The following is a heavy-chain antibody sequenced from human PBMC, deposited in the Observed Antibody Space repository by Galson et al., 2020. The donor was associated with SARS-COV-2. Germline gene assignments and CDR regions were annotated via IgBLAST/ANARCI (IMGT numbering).Heavy chain of an antibody. CDR1: GFTFSDHA. J-gene: IGHJ4*02. D-gene: IGHD6-19*01. CDR3: ARDGQSSHGWAFDY. CDR2: IFFDGSEK. Sequence: GESLKISCAASGFTFSDHAMHWVRQAPGKGLEWVAQIFFDGSEKYYGDSVRGRFTISRDSSKNTVYLQMNNLRVDDTAVYYCARDGQSSHGWAFDYWGQGTLLTVSS. V-gene: IGHV3-33*01.